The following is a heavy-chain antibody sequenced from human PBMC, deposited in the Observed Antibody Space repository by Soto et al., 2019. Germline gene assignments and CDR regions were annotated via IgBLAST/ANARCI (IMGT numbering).Heavy chain of an antibody. J-gene: IGHJ6*02. CDR2: IDPTDSYT. Sequence: EVQLVQSGAEVKKPGESLRISCKASGYSFTNYWINWVRQMPGKGLEWMGRIDPTDSYTNYSPSFQGHVTFSLDKSISTVYLQWSSLKASDTAMYYCARYKDQLPAYFYYGMDVWGQGTTVTVSS. V-gene: IGHV5-10-1*03. CDR1: GYSFTNYW. D-gene: IGHD2-2*01. CDR3: ARYKDQLPAYFYYGMDV.